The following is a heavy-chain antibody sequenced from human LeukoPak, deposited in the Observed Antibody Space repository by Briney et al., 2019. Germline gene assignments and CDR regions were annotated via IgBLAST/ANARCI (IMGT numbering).Heavy chain of an antibody. Sequence: PGGSLRLSCAASGFTFSDYYMDWVRQAPGKGLEWVARTRNKASSHTTEYAASVKGRFTISRDDSKNSLYLQMNSLKTEDTAVYYCANSGYDYRFFENWGQGTLVTVSS. V-gene: IGHV3-72*01. CDR2: TRNKASSHTT. CDR1: GFTFSDYY. J-gene: IGHJ4*02. D-gene: IGHD5-12*01. CDR3: ANSGYDYRFFEN.